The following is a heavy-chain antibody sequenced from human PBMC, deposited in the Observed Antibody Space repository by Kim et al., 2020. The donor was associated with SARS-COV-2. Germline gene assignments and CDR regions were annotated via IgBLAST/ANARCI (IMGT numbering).Heavy chain of an antibody. J-gene: IGHJ5*02. CDR3: AKSEMVRGRSPDWFDP. D-gene: IGHD3-10*01. V-gene: IGHV3-23*01. Sequence: SGKGRFTISRDKSKNTLYLQMNSLRAEDTAVYYCAKSEMVRGRSPDWFDPWGQGTLVTVSS.